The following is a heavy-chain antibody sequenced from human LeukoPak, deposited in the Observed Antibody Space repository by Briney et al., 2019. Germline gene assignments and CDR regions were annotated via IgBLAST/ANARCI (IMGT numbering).Heavy chain of an antibody. CDR2: IDSSDSYT. CDR3: ARGRCYDSSHYFHWYFDL. V-gene: IGHV5-10-1*01. Sequence: GESLRISCKGSGYSFSSYWIDRGRQMPGEGVEGMVSIDSSDSYTNYSPSFQGHVTISADKSISTAYLQWSSQQASDTAMYYCARGRCYDSSHYFHWYFDLWGRGTLVTVSS. CDR1: GYSFSSYW. J-gene: IGHJ2*01. D-gene: IGHD3-22*01.